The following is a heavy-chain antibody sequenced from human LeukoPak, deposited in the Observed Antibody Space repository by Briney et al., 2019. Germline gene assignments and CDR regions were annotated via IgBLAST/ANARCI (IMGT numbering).Heavy chain of an antibody. CDR2: ITHRGST. D-gene: IGHD5-12*01. J-gene: IGHJ5*02. CDR3: ARYDIVATNWFDP. CDR1: GGSFSGYY. Sequence: SDTLSLTCAVYGGSFSGYYWSWIRQPPGKGLEWIGEITHRGSTNYNPSLKSRVTISVDTSKNQFSLKLNSVTAADTAVYYCARYDIVATNWFDPWGQGTLVTVSS. V-gene: IGHV4-34*01.